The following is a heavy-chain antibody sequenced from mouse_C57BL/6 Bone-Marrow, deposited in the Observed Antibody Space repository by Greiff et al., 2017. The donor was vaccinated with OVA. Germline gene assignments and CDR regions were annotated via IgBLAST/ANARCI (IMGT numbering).Heavy chain of an antibody. CDR1: GYTFTSYW. CDR3: ARNCYGYDGDGDLYFDY. Sequence: QVQLQQPGAELVKPGASVKLSCKASGYTFTSYWMHWVKQRPGQGLEWIGMIHPNSGSTNYTEKFKSKATLTVDKSSSTAYMQLSSLTSEDSAVYYCARNCYGYDGDGDLYFDYWGQGTTLTVSA. CDR2: IHPNSGST. D-gene: IGHD2-2*01. V-gene: IGHV1-64*01. J-gene: IGHJ2*01.